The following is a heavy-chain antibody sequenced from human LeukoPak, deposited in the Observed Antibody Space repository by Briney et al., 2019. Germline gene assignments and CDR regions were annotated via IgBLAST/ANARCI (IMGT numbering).Heavy chain of an antibody. J-gene: IGHJ3*02. D-gene: IGHD1-1*01. V-gene: IGHV4-30-4*02. CDR1: GGSISSGDYY. CDR3: ARAKGLLERVAFDI. CDR2: IYYSGST. Sequence: PSETLSLTCTVSGGSISSGDYYWSWIRQPPGKGLEWIGYIYYSGSTYYNPSLKSRVTISVDTSKNQFSLKLSSVTAADTAVYYCARAKGLLERVAFDIWGQGTMVTVSS.